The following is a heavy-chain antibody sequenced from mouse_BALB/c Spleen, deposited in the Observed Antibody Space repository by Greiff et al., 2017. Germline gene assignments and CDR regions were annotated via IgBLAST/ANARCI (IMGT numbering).Heavy chain of an antibody. J-gene: IGHJ3*01. CDR2: IWAGGST. Sequence: VQLKESGPGLVAPSQSLSITCTVSGFSLTSYGVHWVRQPPGKGLEWLGVIWAGGSTNYNSALMSRLSISKDNSKSQVFLKMNSLQTDDTAMYYCARDYYGSSSPPFFAYWGQGTLVTVSA. CDR3: ARDYYGSSSPPFFAY. CDR1: GFSLTSYG. V-gene: IGHV2-9*02. D-gene: IGHD1-1*01.